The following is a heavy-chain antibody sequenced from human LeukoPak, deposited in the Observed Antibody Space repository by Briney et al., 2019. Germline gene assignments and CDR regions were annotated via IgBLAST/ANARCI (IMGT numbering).Heavy chain of an antibody. CDR1: GGTFSSYA. D-gene: IGHD6-6*01. V-gene: IGHV1-69*05. Sequence: ASVTVSCKASGGTFSSYAISWVRQAPGQGREWMGGIIPIFGTANYAQKFQGRVTITTDESTSTAYMELSSLRSEDTAVYYCAYSSSSYYYYMDVWGKGTTVTVSS. CDR3: AYSSSSYYYYMDV. CDR2: IIPIFGTA. J-gene: IGHJ6*03.